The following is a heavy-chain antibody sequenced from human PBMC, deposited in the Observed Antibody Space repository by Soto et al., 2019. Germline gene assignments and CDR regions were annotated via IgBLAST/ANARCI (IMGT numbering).Heavy chain of an antibody. Sequence: SVKVSCKASGFTFTSSAVQWVRQARGQRLEWIGWIVVGSGNTNYAQKFQERVTITRDMSTSTAYMERSSLRAEDTAVYYCAADPGGASIAARHWGQGTLVTVSS. V-gene: IGHV1-58*01. CDR1: GFTFTSSA. CDR3: AADPGGASIAARH. D-gene: IGHD6-6*01. J-gene: IGHJ4*02. CDR2: IVVGSGNT.